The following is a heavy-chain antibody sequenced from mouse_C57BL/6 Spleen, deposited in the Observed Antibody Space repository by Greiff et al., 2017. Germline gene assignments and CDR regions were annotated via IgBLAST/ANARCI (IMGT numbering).Heavy chain of an antibody. Sequence: QVQLQQPGAELVMPGASVKLSCKASGYTFTSYWMHWVKQRPGQGLEWIGEIDPSDSYTNYNQKFKGKSTLTVDKSSSTAYMQLSSLTSEDSAFYYCARGYGSSYGAMDYWGQGTSVTVSS. CDR2: IDPSDSYT. J-gene: IGHJ4*01. CDR1: GYTFTSYW. V-gene: IGHV1-69*01. CDR3: ARGYGSSYGAMDY. D-gene: IGHD1-1*01.